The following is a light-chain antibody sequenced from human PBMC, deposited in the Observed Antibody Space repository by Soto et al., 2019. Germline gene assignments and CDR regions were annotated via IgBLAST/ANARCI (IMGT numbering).Light chain of an antibody. CDR2: KAS. J-gene: IGKJ5*01. CDR3: QQYSTSSIS. CDR1: ESISDW. V-gene: IGKV1-5*03. Sequence: IQMTQSPSTLSASVGDRVTFTCRASESISDWLVWYHQKPGKAPKLLIYKASRLESGVPSRFSGSASGTEFTLTITSLQPDDFGTYYCQQYSTSSISFGPGTRLEIK.